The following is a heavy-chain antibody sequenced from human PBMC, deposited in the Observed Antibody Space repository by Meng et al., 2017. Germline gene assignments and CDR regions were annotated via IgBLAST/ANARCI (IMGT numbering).Heavy chain of an antibody. CDR1: GFTFSDYY. CDR3: VRGGYPIDY. CDR2: ISSSGSTI. D-gene: IGHD5-18*01. V-gene: IGHV3-11*04. Sequence: GESLKISCAASGFTFSDYYMNWIRQAPGKGLEWVSCISSSGSTIHYADSVKGRFTISRDNSKNTLYLQMNSLRAEDTAVYYCVRGGYPIDYWGQGTLVTVSS. J-gene: IGHJ4*02.